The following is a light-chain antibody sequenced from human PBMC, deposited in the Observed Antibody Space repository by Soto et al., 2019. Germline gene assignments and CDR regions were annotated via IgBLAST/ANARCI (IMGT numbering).Light chain of an antibody. J-gene: IGKJ3*01. CDR2: AAS. CDR1: QTINSD. V-gene: IGKV1-39*01. CDR3: QQIFSTPFT. Sequence: DIQLTQSPASLSASVGDRVTISCRASQTINSDLSWYHHKPGKAPKLLIYAASSLQSDVPSRFSGSGSGTEFTLTINSLEPDDFATYYCQQIFSTPFTFGPGTKVDIK.